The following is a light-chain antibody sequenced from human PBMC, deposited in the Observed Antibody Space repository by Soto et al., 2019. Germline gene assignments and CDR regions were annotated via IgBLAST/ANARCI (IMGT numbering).Light chain of an antibody. Sequence: DIQMTQSPSTLSASIGDRVTITCRASQSITTFLAWYQQKPGKAPQILIYDASKLEPGVPSRLSGGGSGTEFTLTVSSLQTDDFAPYYCQQYSTYPLTFGGGTRVEIK. J-gene: IGKJ4*01. CDR1: QSITTF. CDR2: DAS. CDR3: QQYSTYPLT. V-gene: IGKV1-5*01.